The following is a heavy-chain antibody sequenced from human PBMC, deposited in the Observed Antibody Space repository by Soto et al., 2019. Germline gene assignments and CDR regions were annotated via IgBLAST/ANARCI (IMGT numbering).Heavy chain of an antibody. CDR3: VSAGSLAF. CDR1: GFTFSNYA. D-gene: IGHD3-3*02. J-gene: IGHJ4*02. CDR2: ISGSGGST. V-gene: IGHV3-23*01. Sequence: EVQLLESGGGLVQPGGSLRLSCAASGFTFSNYAMNWVRQAPGKGLQWVSGISGSGGSTWYADSVKGRFTISRDNSKNTLFLPMNSLRAEDTAIYYCVSAGSLAFWGQGTLVTVSS.